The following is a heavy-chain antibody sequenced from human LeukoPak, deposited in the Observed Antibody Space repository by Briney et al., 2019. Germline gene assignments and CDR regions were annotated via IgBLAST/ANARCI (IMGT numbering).Heavy chain of an antibody. CDR3: ARDAYSSSSASFDY. Sequence: PSETLSLTCTVSGGSISSSSYYWSWIRQPPGKGLEWIGEINHSGSTNYNPSLESRVTISVDTSKNQFSLKLSSVTAADTAVYYCARDAYSSSSASFDYWGQGTLVTVSS. CDR2: INHSGST. J-gene: IGHJ4*02. D-gene: IGHD6-6*01. V-gene: IGHV4-39*07. CDR1: GGSISSSSYY.